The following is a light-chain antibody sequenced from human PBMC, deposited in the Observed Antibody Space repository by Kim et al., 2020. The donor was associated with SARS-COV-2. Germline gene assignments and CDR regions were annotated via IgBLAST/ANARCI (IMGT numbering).Light chain of an antibody. CDR2: AAS. CDR3: QQSHTAPLLT. Sequence: DIQMTQSPSSLAASVGDRVTIACRASQSINAYLNWYQQKPGKAPILLIYAASTLQSGVPSRFSGSGSGTDVTLTISSLQPEDFATYYCQQSHTAPLLTFGGGTKVDIK. V-gene: IGKV1-39*01. J-gene: IGKJ4*01. CDR1: QSINAY.